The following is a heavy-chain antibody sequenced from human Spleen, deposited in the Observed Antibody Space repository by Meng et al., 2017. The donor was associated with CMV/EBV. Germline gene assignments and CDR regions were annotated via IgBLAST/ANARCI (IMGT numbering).Heavy chain of an antibody. D-gene: IGHD6-13*01. J-gene: IGHJ4*02. CDR1: GFTFSSYA. V-gene: IGHV3-23*01. CDR2: ISGSGGST. CDR3: AKDRTRIAAAGMFGDY. Sequence: GESLKISCAASGFTFSSYAMSWVRQAPGKGLEWVSAISGSGGSTYYADSVKGRFTISRDNSKNTLYLQMNSLRAEDTAVYYCAKDRTRIAAAGMFGDYWGQGTLVTVSS.